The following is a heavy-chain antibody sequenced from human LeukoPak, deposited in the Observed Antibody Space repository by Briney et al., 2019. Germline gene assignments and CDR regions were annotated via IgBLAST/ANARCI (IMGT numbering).Heavy chain of an antibody. CDR1: GYTFTGYY. D-gene: IGHD6-13*01. V-gene: IGHV1-2*02. CDR3: ARALIAAAGTGY. Sequence: GASVKVSCKASGYTFTGYYMHWVRQAPGQGLGLMGWINPNSGGTNYAQKFQGRVTMTRDTSISTAYMELSRLRSDDTAVYYCARALIAAAGTGYWGQGTLVTVSS. J-gene: IGHJ4*02. CDR2: INPNSGGT.